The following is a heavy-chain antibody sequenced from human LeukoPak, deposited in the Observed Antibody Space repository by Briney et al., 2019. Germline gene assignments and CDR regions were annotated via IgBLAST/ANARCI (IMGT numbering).Heavy chain of an antibody. CDR2: INHSGST. CDR1: GGSFSGYY. Sequence: SETLSLTCAVYGGSFSGYYWSWIRQPPGKGLEWIGEINHSGSTNYNPSLKSRVTISVDTSKNQFSLKLSSVTAADTAVYFCARVGYSYVINDWSRTGLGAYPTKYYYHMDVWGKGTTVTVSS. J-gene: IGHJ6*03. CDR3: ARVGYSYVINDWSRTGLGAYPTKYYYHMDV. V-gene: IGHV4-34*01. D-gene: IGHD5-18*01.